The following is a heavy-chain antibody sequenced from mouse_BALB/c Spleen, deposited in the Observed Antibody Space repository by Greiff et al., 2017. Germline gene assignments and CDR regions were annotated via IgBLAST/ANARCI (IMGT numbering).Heavy chain of an antibody. V-gene: IGHV1S81*02. D-gene: IGHD2-14*01. Sequence: QVQLKESGAELVKPGASVKLSCKASGYTFTSYYMYWVKQRPGQGLEWIGEINPSNGGTNFNEKFKSKATLTVDKSSSTAYMQLSSLTSEDSAVYYCTRYDVGYYAMDYWGQGTSVTVSS. CDR1: GYTFTSYY. J-gene: IGHJ4*01. CDR3: TRYDVGYYAMDY. CDR2: INPSNGGT.